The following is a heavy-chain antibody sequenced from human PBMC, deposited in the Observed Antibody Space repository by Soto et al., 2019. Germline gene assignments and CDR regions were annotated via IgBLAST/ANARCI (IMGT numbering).Heavy chain of an antibody. CDR1: GESFIVYY. J-gene: IGHJ5*02. D-gene: IGHD5-12*01. Sequence: QVHLQQWGAGLLKPSETLSLTCAVYGESFIVYYWTWIRQSPGKGLEWIGEINHGGSTNYNPSLKSRVTISIDTSKNQFSLKLTSVSAADTSVYYCARTDIVTTNWFDPWGQGTLVTISS. CDR2: INHGGST. CDR3: ARTDIVTTNWFDP. V-gene: IGHV4-34*01.